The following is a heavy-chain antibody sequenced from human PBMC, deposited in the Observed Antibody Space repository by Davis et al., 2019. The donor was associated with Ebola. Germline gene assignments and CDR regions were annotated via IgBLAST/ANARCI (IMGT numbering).Heavy chain of an antibody. CDR3: AREMRGLGALDL. J-gene: IGHJ3*01. CDR1: GFTFNTYG. D-gene: IGHD3-16*01. CDR2: INDIGGNP. Sequence: PGGSLRLSCAGSGFTFNTYGMHWVRQAPGKGLQWVSGINDIGGNPQHADSVKGRFTISRDNSKNMLFLQMNSLRVEDTAVYYCAREMRGLGALDLWGQGTMVAVSS. V-gene: IGHV3-23*01.